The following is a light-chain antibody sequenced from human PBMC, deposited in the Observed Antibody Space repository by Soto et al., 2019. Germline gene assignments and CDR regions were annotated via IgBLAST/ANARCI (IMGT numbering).Light chain of an antibody. V-gene: IGKV3-15*01. CDR3: QQYYSYPRT. J-gene: IGKJ1*01. Sequence: EIVMTQSPATLSLSPGERASLSCRASQNINNKLAWYQQKPGQAPRLLISGASTRATGVPDRFSGSGSGTDFTLTISCLQSEDFATYYCQQYYSYPRTFGQGTNVDIK. CDR2: GAS. CDR1: QNINNK.